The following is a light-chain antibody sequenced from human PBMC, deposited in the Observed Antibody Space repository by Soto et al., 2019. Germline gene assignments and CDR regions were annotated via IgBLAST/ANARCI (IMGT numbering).Light chain of an antibody. CDR2: DAS. CDR1: QSVIIW. CDR3: HQYRNYSSS. V-gene: IGKV1-5*01. Sequence: DIELTQSPSIVSASLGDRVTISCRASQSVIIWLAWYQQKRGNAPKLLIYDASAFETGVPPRFSGSGFETDFTLSIDGLQSDDFAVYYCHQYRNYSSSFGQGTKLEI. J-gene: IGKJ2*03.